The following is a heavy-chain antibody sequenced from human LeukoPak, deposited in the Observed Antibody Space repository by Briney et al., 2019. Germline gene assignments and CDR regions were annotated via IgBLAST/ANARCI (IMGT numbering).Heavy chain of an antibody. V-gene: IGHV3-30*02. Sequence: PGGSLRLSCAASGFIFSNYGMHWVRQAPGEGLEWVAYIRHDESKIFYADSVKGRFIISRDNFRDTLYLQMNSLRAEDTALYYCPKPVIPSSYQGTYYMDVWGKGTTVTVFS. CDR3: PKPVIPSSYQGTYYMDV. CDR1: GFIFSNYG. CDR2: IRHDESKI. J-gene: IGHJ6*04. D-gene: IGHD3-16*02.